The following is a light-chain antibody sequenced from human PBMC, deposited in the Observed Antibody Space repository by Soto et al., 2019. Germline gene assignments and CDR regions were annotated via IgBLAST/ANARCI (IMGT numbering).Light chain of an antibody. CDR1: QSVSSN. Sequence: EIVMTQSPATLSVSPGERATLSCRASQSVSSNLAWYQQKPGQAPRHLIYGASTRATGIPARFSGSGSGTEFTLTIGSLQSEDFAVYYCQQYNDWQYTFGQGTKLEIK. CDR2: GAS. CDR3: QQYNDWQYT. V-gene: IGKV3-15*01. J-gene: IGKJ2*01.